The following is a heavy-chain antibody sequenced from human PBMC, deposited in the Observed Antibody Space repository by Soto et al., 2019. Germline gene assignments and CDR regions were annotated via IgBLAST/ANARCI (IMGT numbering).Heavy chain of an antibody. Sequence: QVQLVESGGGVVQPGTSLRLSCAASGFTFSTYGMHWVRQAPGKGLEWVAIIWYDASNKYCADSVKGRFTISRDNSKDTLYLEMNSMRAEDTAVYYCARDLYMHGVLDYWGQGPLVTVSS. D-gene: IGHD4-17*01. CDR3: ARDLYMHGVLDY. V-gene: IGHV3-33*01. CDR1: GFTFSTYG. CDR2: IWYDASNK. J-gene: IGHJ4*02.